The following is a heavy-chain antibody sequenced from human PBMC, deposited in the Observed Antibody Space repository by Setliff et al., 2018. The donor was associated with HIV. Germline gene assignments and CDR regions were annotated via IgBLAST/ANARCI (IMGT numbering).Heavy chain of an antibody. J-gene: IGHJ3*02. D-gene: IGHD6-13*01. Sequence: TSETLRLSCAASGITFSGYWVHWVRQAPGKGLVWVLRINADGSSITYADSVKGRFTVSRDNAKNTLYLQMSSLRAEDTAVYYCARERTAAWNAFDIWGQGTMVTVSS. CDR2: INADGSSI. CDR3: ARERTAAWNAFDI. CDR1: GITFSGYW. V-gene: IGHV3-74*01.